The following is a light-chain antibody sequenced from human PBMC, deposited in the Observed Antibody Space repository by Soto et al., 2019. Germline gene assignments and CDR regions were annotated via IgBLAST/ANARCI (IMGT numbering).Light chain of an antibody. V-gene: IGKV3-20*01. CDR2: GAS. CDR1: QSVPANY. Sequence: EIVLTQSPGTLSLSPGERVTLSCGASQSVPANYLAWYQHKPGQAPRLLIYGASNRATGIPDRFSGSGSGKDFTLTVSRLEPEDFAVYFCLQYGTPWWTFGQGARVEIK. J-gene: IGKJ1*01. CDR3: LQYGTPWWT.